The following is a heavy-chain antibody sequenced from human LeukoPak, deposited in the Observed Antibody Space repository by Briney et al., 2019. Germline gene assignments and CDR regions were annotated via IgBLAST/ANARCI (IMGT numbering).Heavy chain of an antibody. J-gene: IGHJ5*02. D-gene: IGHD3-10*01. CDR1: GFTFSSYW. V-gene: IGHV3-74*01. CDR3: ARAVTYFYGSVTYDWFDP. CDR2: IESDGST. Sequence: GGSLRLSCAASGFTFSSYWMHWVRQAPGKGLMWVSRIESDGSTIYADSVKDRFTISRDNGKNTVYLQMNSLRVDDTAMYYCARAVTYFYGSVTYDWFDPWGQGTLVTVSS.